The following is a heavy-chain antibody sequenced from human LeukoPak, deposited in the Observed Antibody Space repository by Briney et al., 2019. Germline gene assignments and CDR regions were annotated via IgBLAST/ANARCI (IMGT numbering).Heavy chain of an antibody. CDR1: GFTFSSYS. V-gene: IGHV3-21*01. CDR3: ARDLRDREYFQH. CDR2: ISSSSSYI. J-gene: IGHJ1*01. Sequence: GGSLGLSCAASGFTFSSYSMNWVRQAPGKGLEWVSSISSSSSYIYYADSVKGRFTISRDNAKNSLYLQMNSLRAEDTAVYYCARDLRDREYFQHWGQGTLVTVSS. D-gene: IGHD2-15*01.